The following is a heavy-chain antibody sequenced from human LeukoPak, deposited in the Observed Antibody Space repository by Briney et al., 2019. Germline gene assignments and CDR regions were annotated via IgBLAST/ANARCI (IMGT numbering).Heavy chain of an antibody. CDR3: EGSEYQLLFAY. Sequence: GGSLRLSCAASGFTFSNYAMNWVRRAPGKGLEWVSGISGSGGSTYYADSVKGRFTISRDNSKNTLYLQMNSLRAEDTAVYYCEGSEYQLLFAYWGQGTLVTVSS. CDR2: ISGSGGST. J-gene: IGHJ4*02. V-gene: IGHV3-23*01. D-gene: IGHD2-2*01. CDR1: GFTFSNYA.